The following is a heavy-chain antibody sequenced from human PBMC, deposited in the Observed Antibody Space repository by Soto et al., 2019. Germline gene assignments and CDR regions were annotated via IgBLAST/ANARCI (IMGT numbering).Heavy chain of an antibody. CDR1: GFSFSSYD. Sequence: SLRLSCAASGFSFSSYDMSWVRQAPGKGLEWVSGISRSGGSTYYADSVKGRFTISRDNSKDTLFVQMSSLRAEDTAVYYCVKAYFGMDVWGQGTKVTVSS. V-gene: IGHV3-23*01. J-gene: IGHJ6*02. CDR3: VKAYFGMDV. CDR2: ISRSGGST.